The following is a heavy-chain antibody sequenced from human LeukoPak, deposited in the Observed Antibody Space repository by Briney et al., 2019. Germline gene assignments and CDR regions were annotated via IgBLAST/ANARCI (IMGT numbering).Heavy chain of an antibody. J-gene: IGHJ6*03. Sequence: ASVKVSCKASGYTFTGYYMHWVRQAPGRGLEWMGWINPNSGGTNYAQKFQGRVTMTRDTSISTAYMELSRLRSDDTAVYYCARGGYHNYYYYYMDVWGKGTTVTVSS. V-gene: IGHV1-2*02. D-gene: IGHD2-2*01. CDR2: INPNSGGT. CDR1: GYTFTGYY. CDR3: ARGGYHNYYYYYMDV.